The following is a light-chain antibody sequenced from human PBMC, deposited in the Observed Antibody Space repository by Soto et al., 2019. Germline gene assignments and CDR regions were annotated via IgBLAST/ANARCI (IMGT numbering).Light chain of an antibody. V-gene: IGKV3-20*01. CDR1: QSINNN. CDR3: QQYGSSPIT. CDR2: GAS. Sequence: ESVITHSPGTLSVSPGERATLSCRASQSINNNLAWYQQKPGQAPRLLIYGASSRATGIPDRFSGSGSGTDFTLTISRLEPEDFAVYHCQQYGSSPITFGQGTRLEIK. J-gene: IGKJ5*01.